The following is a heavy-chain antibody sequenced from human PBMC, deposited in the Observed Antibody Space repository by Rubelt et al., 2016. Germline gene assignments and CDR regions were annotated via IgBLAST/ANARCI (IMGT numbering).Heavy chain of an antibody. CDR3: ARSKDTAMVTDADWYFDL. V-gene: IGHV1-18*01. J-gene: IGHJ2*01. CDR2: ISAYDGNT. Sequence: QVQLVQSGAEVKKPGASVKVSCKASGYTFTSYGISWVRQAPGQGLEWMGWISAYDGNTYYAQKFQGRVSMTTDTSTSTAYMELRSLRSDDTALYYCARSKDTAMVTDADWYFDLWGRGTLVTVSS. CDR1: GYTFTSYG. D-gene: IGHD5-18*01.